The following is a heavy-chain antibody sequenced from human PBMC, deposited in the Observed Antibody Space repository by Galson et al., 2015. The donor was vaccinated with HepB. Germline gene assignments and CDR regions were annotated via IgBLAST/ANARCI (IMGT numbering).Heavy chain of an antibody. J-gene: IGHJ6*02. Sequence: SLRLSCAASGFTFDSSAMHWVRQAPGKGLEWVAVISYDESNKYYADSVKGRFIISRDNSKNTLYLQMNSLRAEDTAVYYCARGSMGGPMDVWGPGTTVTVSS. V-gene: IGHV3-30*04. CDR2: ISYDESNK. CDR1: GFTFDSSA. D-gene: IGHD1-26*01. CDR3: ARGSMGGPMDV.